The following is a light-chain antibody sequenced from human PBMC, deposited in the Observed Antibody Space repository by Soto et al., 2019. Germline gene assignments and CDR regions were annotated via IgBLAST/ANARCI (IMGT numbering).Light chain of an antibody. CDR1: QSLVYTNGNTY. V-gene: IGKV2-30*01. CDR2: KVS. J-gene: IGKJ1*01. CDR3: MQGTPWPRT. Sequence: DVVVTQSPLSLPVTLGQPASISCRSSQSLVYTNGNTYLAWLQQRPGQSPRRLIYKVSIRDSGVPDRFRGSGSGTEFTLTISRVEAEDVGVYYCMQGTPWPRTFGQGTKVEIK.